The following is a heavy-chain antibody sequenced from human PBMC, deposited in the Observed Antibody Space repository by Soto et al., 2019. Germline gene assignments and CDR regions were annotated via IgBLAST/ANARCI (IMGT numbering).Heavy chain of an antibody. V-gene: IGHV1-69*13. Sequence: SVKVSCKVSGGSFSNYAISWVRQAPGQGLEWMGGIIPFFGTPNYAQSFQGRVKVTADESSTTTYMELSSLGSEDTAVYFCARGDFWSGYPSHYYYGMDVWGQGTPVTVSS. J-gene: IGHJ6*02. CDR3: ARGDFWSGYPSHYYYGMDV. CDR2: IIPFFGTP. CDR1: GGSFSNYA. D-gene: IGHD3-3*01.